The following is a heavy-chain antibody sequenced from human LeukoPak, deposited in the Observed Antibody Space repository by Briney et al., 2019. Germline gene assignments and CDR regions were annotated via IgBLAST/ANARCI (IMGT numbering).Heavy chain of an antibody. V-gene: IGHV3-23*01. J-gene: IGHJ4*02. CDR2: ITGSGGST. Sequence: PGGSLRLSCAASGFTFSSCAMNWARQAPGKGLEWVSLITGSGGSTYYTDSVKGRFTISRDNSKNTLYLQMNSLTAEDTAVYYCAKRTGNSGPFDYWGQGTRVTVSS. CDR1: GFTFSSCA. D-gene: IGHD4-23*01. CDR3: AKRTGNSGPFDY.